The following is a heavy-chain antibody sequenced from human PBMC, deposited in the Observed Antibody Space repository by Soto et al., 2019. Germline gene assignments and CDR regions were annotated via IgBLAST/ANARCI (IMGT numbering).Heavy chain of an antibody. J-gene: IGHJ5*01. D-gene: IGHD6-6*01. CDR3: ARGGAARHLDS. CDR1: GYTFTNFA. CDR2: VSANNGFT. V-gene: IGHV1-18*01. Sequence: GASVKVSCKTSGYTFTNFALSWVRQAPGQGLEWIGSVSANNGFTHFAQKFQGRVSVKTDTSTSTVYLDLRGLSSDDTAVYYCARGGAARHLDSWGQGTPVTVSS.